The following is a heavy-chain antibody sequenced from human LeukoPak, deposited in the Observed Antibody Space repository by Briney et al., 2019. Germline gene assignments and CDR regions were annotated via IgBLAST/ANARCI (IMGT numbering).Heavy chain of an antibody. CDR1: GFSFSNFS. J-gene: IGHJ4*02. CDR3: ARSSGHNL. V-gene: IGHV3-48*01. D-gene: IGHD3-22*01. Sequence: PGGSLRLSCEASGFSFSNFSMHWVRQAPGAGLEWLSYISRRSTTIYYAASVKGRFTISRDNAEKSLYLQMNSLRVEDTAVYFCARSSGHNLWGRGTLVTVSS. CDR2: ISRRSTTI.